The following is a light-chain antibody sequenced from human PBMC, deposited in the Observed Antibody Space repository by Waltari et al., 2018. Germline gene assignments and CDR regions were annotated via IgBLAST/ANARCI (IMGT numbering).Light chain of an antibody. CDR2: DVS. Sequence: QSALTQPASVSGSPGQSITISCTGTSGDIGRHNFVSWYQQHPGKAPRLMFFDVSNRPSGVSVRFSGSKSGNAASLTISGLQAEDEADYYCSTYSPSVTPYVFGTGTEVTVL. V-gene: IGLV2-14*03. CDR3: STYSPSVTPYV. J-gene: IGLJ1*01. CDR1: SGDIGRHNF.